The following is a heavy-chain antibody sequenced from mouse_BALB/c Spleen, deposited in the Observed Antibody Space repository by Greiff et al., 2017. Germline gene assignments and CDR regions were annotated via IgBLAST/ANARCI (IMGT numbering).Heavy chain of an antibody. J-gene: IGHJ4*01. CDR2: IDPANGNT. D-gene: IGHD1-1*01. CDR1: GFNIKDTY. V-gene: IGHV14-3*02. CDR3: ASPYGSSYNAMDY. Sequence: EVKLQESGAELVKPGASVKLSCTASGFNIKDTYMHWVKQRPEQGLEWIGRIDPANGNTKYDPKFQGKATITADTSSNTAYLQLSSLTSEDTAVYYCASPYGSSYNAMDYWGQGTSVTVSS.